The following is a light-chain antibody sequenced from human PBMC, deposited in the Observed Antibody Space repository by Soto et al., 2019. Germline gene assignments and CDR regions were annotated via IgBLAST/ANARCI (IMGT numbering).Light chain of an antibody. Sequence: ETVLTQSPAILSLSPGERATLSCRASQSISRFVSWFQQKPGHSPRLLIFDASNRATGIPARFTSSGSGTAFTLAISSLEPEDFAVYYCQQRGTWPLTFGEGTKLEIK. CDR2: DAS. V-gene: IGKV3-11*01. CDR3: QQRGTWPLT. CDR1: QSISRF. J-gene: IGKJ4*01.